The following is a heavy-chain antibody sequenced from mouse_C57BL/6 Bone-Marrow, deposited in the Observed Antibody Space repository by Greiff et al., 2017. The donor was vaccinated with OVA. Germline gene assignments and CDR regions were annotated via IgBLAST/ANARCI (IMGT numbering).Heavy chain of an antibody. V-gene: IGHV14-4*01. Sequence: EVQLQESGAELVRPGASVKLSCTASGFNIKDDYMHWVKQRPELGLEWIGWIDPENGDTEYASKFQGKATITADTSSNTAYLQLSSLTSEDTAVYYCTTDSIYYYDYCDYWGQGTTLTVSS. J-gene: IGHJ2*01. CDR3: TTDSIYYYDYCDY. CDR2: IDPENGDT. D-gene: IGHD1-1*01. CDR1: GFNIKDDY.